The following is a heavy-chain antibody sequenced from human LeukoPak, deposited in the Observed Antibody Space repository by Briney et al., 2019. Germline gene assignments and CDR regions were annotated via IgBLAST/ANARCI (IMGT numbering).Heavy chain of an antibody. CDR1: GGTFSSYA. CDR2: TIPIFGTA. Sequence: ASVKVSCKASGGTFSSYAISWVRQAPGQGLEWMGGTIPIFGTANYAQKFQGRVTITADESTSTAYMELSSVRSEDTAVYYCARDLKRGDGYAPATFDYWGQGTLVSVSS. CDR3: ARDLKRGDGYAPATFDY. V-gene: IGHV1-69*13. J-gene: IGHJ4*02. D-gene: IGHD5-24*01.